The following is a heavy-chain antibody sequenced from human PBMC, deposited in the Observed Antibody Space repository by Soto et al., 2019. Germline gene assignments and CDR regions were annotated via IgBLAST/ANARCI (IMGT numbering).Heavy chain of an antibody. CDR2: ISSSSSYI. CDR3: ARDVVPAAMRGWFDP. V-gene: IGHV3-21*01. D-gene: IGHD2-2*01. CDR1: GFTFSSYS. Sequence: EVQLVESGGGLVKPGGSLRLSCAASGFTFSSYSMNWVRQAPGKGLEWVSSISSSSSYIYYADSVKGRFTISRDNAKNSLYLQMNSLRAEDTAVYYCARDVVPAAMRGWFDPWGQGTLVTVSS. J-gene: IGHJ5*02.